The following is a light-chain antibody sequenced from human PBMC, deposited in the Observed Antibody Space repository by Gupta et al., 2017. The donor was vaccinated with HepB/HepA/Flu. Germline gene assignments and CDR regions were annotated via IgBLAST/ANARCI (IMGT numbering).Light chain of an antibody. Sequence: EIVMTQSPATLSVSPGERATLSCRASQSVSSSLAWYQQKPGQAPRLVIYDASARATGIPVRFSGSGSGTEFTLTINSLQSEDFAVYYCQQDNNWPLTFGGGTKVEIK. CDR1: QSVSSS. J-gene: IGKJ4*01. CDR3: QQDNNWPLT. CDR2: DAS. V-gene: IGKV3-15*01.